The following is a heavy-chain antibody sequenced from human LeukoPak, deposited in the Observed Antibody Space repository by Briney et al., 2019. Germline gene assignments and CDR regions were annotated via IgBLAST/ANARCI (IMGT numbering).Heavy chain of an antibody. D-gene: IGHD3-16*01. CDR2: IKADGSDK. V-gene: IGHV3-7*01. CDR3: ARGGLWGGDY. J-gene: IGHJ4*02. Sequence: PGGSLRLSCAASGFTFSSYWMTWVRQAPGRGLEGVATIKADGSDKYYVNSVKGRFTISRDNAKNSLSLQMDSLRAEDTAVYYCARGGLWGGDYWGQGTLVTVSS. CDR1: GFTFSSYW.